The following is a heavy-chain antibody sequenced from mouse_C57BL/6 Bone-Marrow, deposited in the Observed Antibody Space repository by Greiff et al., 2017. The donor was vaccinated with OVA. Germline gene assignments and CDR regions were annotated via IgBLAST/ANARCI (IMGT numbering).Heavy chain of an antibody. CDR3: AIGWRAYYDCGWFAY. CDR1: GYTFTSYW. J-gene: IGHJ3*01. Sequence: QVQLQQPGAELVKPGASVKVSCKASGYTFTSYWMHWVKQRPGQGLEWIGRIHPSDSDTNYNQKFKGKATLTVDKSSSTAYMQLSSLTSEDSAVYYGAIGWRAYYDCGWFAYWGQGTLVTVSA. D-gene: IGHD2-4*01. V-gene: IGHV1-74*01. CDR2: IHPSDSDT.